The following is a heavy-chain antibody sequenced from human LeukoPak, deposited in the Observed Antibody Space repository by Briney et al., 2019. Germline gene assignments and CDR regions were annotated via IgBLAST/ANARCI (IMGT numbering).Heavy chain of an antibody. D-gene: IGHD6-13*01. J-gene: IGHJ6*03. V-gene: IGHV3-74*01. CDR3: ARSEYSSTWYGDYYYYMDV. CDR2: INTDGSST. CDR1: GFTFSTFW. Sequence: GGSLRLSCAASGFTFSTFWMHWVRQAPGKGLVWVSRINTDGSSTIYADSVKGRFTISRDNAKNTLYLQMNSLRAEDTAVYYCARSEYSSTWYGDYYYYMDVWGKGTTVTVSS.